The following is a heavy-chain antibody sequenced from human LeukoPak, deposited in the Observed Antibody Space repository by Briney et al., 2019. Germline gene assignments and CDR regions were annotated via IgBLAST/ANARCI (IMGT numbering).Heavy chain of an antibody. CDR3: ALLESGYSYLFDY. Sequence: ASVKVSCKASGYTFTGYYMHWVRQAPGQGLEWMGWINPNSGGTNYAQKFQGRVTMTRDTSVSTAYMELSRLRSDDTAVHYCALLESGYSYLFDYWGQGTLVTVSS. V-gene: IGHV1-2*02. CDR1: GYTFTGYY. D-gene: IGHD5-18*01. J-gene: IGHJ4*02. CDR2: INPNSGGT.